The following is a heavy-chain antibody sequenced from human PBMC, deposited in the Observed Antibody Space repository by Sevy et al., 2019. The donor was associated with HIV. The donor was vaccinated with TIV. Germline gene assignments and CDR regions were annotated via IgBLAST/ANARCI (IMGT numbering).Heavy chain of an antibody. D-gene: IGHD2-2*01. CDR1: GFTFRNYA. CDR3: AKDLDIVAVAAAIRLSY. J-gene: IGHJ4*02. CDR2: LSGTGGST. Sequence: GGSLRLSCAASGFTFRNYAMSWVRQPPGKGLELVSALSGTGGSTYYADSVKGRFTISRDNSKNTLYLQMNSLRVEDMAVYYCAKDLDIVAVAAAIRLSYWGQGTLVTVSS. V-gene: IGHV3-23*01.